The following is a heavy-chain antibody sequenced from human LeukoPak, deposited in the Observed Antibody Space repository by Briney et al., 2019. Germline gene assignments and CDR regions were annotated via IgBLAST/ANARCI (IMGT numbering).Heavy chain of an antibody. CDR1: GCTFSSYA. CDR2: ISGSGGST. Sequence: GGSLRLSCAASGCTFSSYAMSWVRQAPGKGLEWVSAISGSGGSTYYADSVKGRFTISRDKTKNTLYLQMNSLRAEDTAVYYCAKSSYYDVRGYYREYYFDYWGQGTLVTVSS. D-gene: IGHD3-22*01. V-gene: IGHV3-23*01. CDR3: AKSSYYDVRGYYREYYFDY. J-gene: IGHJ4*02.